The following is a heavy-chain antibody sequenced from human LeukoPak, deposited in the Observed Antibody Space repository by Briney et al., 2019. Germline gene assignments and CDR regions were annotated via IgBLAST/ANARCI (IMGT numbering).Heavy chain of an antibody. Sequence: SETLSLTCTVSGGSISSGGYYWSWIRQHPGKGLEWIGYIYYSGSTNYNPSLKSRVTISVDTSKNQFSLKLSSVTAADTAVYYCARSHDGHDFWSGYYTSNNWFDPWGQGTLVTVSS. J-gene: IGHJ5*02. CDR3: ARSHDGHDFWSGYYTSNNWFDP. V-gene: IGHV4-61*08. D-gene: IGHD3-3*01. CDR2: IYYSGST. CDR1: GGSISSGGYY.